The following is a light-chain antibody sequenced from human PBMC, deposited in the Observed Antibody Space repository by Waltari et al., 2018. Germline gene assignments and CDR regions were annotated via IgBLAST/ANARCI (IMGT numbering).Light chain of an antibody. J-gene: IGLJ2*01. Sequence: QSVLTQPPSASGTPGQRVTISCSGSSSNIGGNTVNWYQHLPGTAPNLLIYSNIRRPSGVPDRFSGSKSGTSASLAISGLQSEDEADYYCAAWDDSLGGPYVVFGGGTKLTVL. CDR1: SSNIGGNT. V-gene: IGLV1-44*01. CDR2: SNI. CDR3: AAWDDSLGGPYVV.